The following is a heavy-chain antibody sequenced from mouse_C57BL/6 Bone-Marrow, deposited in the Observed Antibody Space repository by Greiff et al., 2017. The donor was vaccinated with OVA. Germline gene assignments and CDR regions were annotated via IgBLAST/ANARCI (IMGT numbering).Heavy chain of an antibody. V-gene: IGHV6-3*01. CDR1: GFTFSNYW. Sequence: EVKLLESGGGLVQPGGSMKLSCVASGFTFSNYWMNWVRQSPEKGLEWVAQIRLKSDNYATHYAESVKGRFTISRDDSKSSVYLQMNNLRAEDTGIYYCTKAYYSNYPFAYWGQGTLVTVSA. D-gene: IGHD2-5*01. CDR3: TKAYYSNYPFAY. CDR2: IRLKSDNYAT. J-gene: IGHJ3*01.